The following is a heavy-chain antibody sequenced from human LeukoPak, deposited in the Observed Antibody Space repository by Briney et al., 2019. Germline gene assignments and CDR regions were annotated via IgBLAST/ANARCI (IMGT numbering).Heavy chain of an antibody. CDR2: INPSGGST. J-gene: IGHJ4*02. CDR1: GYTFTSYY. Sequence: ASVKVSCKASGYTFTSYYMHWLRRAPGQGLEWMGIINPSGGSTSYAQKFQGRVTMTRDTSTSTVYMELSSLRSEDTAVYYCARDRDTAMVTLGGTFDYWGQGTLVTVSS. D-gene: IGHD5-18*01. CDR3: ARDRDTAMVTLGGTFDY. V-gene: IGHV1-46*01.